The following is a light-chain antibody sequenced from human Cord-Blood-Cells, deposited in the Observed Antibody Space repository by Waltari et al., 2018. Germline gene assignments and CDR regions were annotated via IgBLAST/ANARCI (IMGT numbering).Light chain of an antibody. CDR2: DAS. J-gene: IGKJ2*01. Sequence: EIVLTKSPATLSLSPGERPTLPCRASQSVSSYLSWYQQKPGQAPRLLIYDASNRATGIPARFSGSGSGTDFTLTISSLEPEDFAVYYCQQRSNWPPYTFGQGTKLEIK. CDR3: QQRSNWPPYT. V-gene: IGKV3-11*01. CDR1: QSVSSY.